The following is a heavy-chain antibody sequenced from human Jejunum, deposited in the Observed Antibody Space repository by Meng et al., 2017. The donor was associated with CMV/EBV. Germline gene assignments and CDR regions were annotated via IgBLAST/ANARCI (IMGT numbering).Heavy chain of an antibody. CDR1: GGSIRSGDYY. Sequence: QVQLQESGPGLVKPSETLSLTCTVSGGSIRSGDYYWSWIRQPPGKGLEWFGYISYSGSTYYNPSLESRVTISVGTSKNQFSLKVMSVTAADTAVYYCAREGTNSYYFDYWGQEPWSPSPQ. D-gene: IGHD1-14*01. CDR3: AREGTNSYYFDY. J-gene: IGHJ4*01. CDR2: ISYSGST. V-gene: IGHV4-30-4*01.